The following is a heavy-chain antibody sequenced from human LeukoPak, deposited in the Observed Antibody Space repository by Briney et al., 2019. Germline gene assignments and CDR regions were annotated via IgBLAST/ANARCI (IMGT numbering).Heavy chain of an antibody. CDR3: ARDRKYCYHMDV. D-gene: IGHD1-14*01. Sequence: SQTLSLTCTVSGGSISSGSYYWSWIRQPAGKGLEWIGRIYTSGSTNYNPSLKSRVTISVDTSKNQFSLKLSSLTAADTAVYYCARDRKYCYHMDVWGKGTTVTVSS. J-gene: IGHJ6*03. CDR2: IYTSGST. CDR1: GGSISSGSYY. V-gene: IGHV4-61*02.